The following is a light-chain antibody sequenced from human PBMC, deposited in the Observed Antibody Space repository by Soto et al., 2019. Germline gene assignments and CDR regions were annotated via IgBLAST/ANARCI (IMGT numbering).Light chain of an antibody. Sequence: QSVLTQPPSVSGAPGQGVTISCTGSSSKIGSTYDVQWYQQLPGTAPKLLIHGNTDRPSGVPDRFSGPNSGTSASLAITGLQADDEADYYCQSYDDSLSVHYVFGTGTKVTVL. V-gene: IGLV1-40*01. J-gene: IGLJ1*01. CDR1: SSKIGSTYD. CDR3: QSYDDSLSVHYV. CDR2: GNT.